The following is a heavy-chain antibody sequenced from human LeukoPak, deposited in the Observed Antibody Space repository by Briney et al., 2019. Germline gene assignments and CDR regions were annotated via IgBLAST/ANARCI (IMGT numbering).Heavy chain of an antibody. Sequence: GGSLRLSCAASGFTFGTYSMNWVRQAPGKGLEWISYMFSSDSPIYYADSVKGRFTISRDNAKNSLYLRMNSLRAEDTAVYYCAKEAVNYYDSSGYFDDAFDIWGQGTMVTVSS. CDR2: MFSSDSPI. CDR3: AKEAVNYYDSSGYFDDAFDI. D-gene: IGHD3-22*01. CDR1: GFTFGTYS. J-gene: IGHJ3*02. V-gene: IGHV3-48*01.